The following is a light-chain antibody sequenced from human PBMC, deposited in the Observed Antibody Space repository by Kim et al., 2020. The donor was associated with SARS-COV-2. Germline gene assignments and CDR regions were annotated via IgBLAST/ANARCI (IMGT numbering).Light chain of an antibody. Sequence: SASRGSRVTITCRASQNLDSWLALYQHKPGQPPKLLIYDASSLQSGVPSSFSGNGSGTEFTLTISNLQPDDFATYYCQQYYSYWYSFGQGTKLEI. V-gene: IGKV1-5*01. CDR2: DAS. J-gene: IGKJ2*01. CDR1: QNLDSW. CDR3: QQYYSYWYS.